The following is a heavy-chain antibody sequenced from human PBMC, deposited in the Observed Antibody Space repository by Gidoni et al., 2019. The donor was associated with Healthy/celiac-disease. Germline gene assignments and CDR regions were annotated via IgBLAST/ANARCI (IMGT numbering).Heavy chain of an antibody. V-gene: IGHV3-9*01. CDR2: ISWNSGSI. D-gene: IGHD3-22*01. J-gene: IGHJ4*02. CDR3: AKARRGYYDSSGHFDY. Sequence: EVQLVESGGGLVQPGRSLRLSCAASGFTFDDYAMHWVRQAPGKGLEWVSGISWNSGSIGYADSVKGRFTISRDNAKNSLYLQMNSLRAEDTALYYCAKARRGYYDSSGHFDYWGQGTLVTVSS. CDR1: GFTFDDYA.